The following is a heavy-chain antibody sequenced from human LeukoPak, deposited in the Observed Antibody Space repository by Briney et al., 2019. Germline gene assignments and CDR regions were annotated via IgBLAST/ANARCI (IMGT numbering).Heavy chain of an antibody. CDR1: GYSFTSYW. D-gene: IGHD2-15*01. CDR2: IYPVDSDT. CDR3: AASTLGYCSGGSCQPDYYYYMDV. V-gene: IGHV5-51*01. J-gene: IGHJ6*03. Sequence: GESLKISCQGSGYSFTSYWIGWVRQLPGKGLRGMGIIYPVDSDTRYSPSFQAQVPISADTSISTAYLQWSSLKDSDTAMYYCAASTLGYCSGGSCQPDYYYYMDVWGKGTTVTVSS.